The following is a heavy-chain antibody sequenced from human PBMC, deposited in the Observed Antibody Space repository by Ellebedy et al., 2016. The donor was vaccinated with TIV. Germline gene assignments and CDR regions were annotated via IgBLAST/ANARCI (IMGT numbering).Heavy chain of an antibody. CDR1: GYTFTSYD. CDR3: ARVLGGEDTVTADY. D-gene: IGHD4-17*01. V-gene: IGHV1-8*01. J-gene: IGHJ4*02. CDR2: MNPNSGNT. Sequence: ASVKVSCXASGYTFTSYDINWVRQATGQGLEWMGWMNPNSGNTGYAQKFQGRVTMTRNTSISTAYMELSSLRSEDTAVYYCARVLGGEDTVTADYWGQGTLVTVSS.